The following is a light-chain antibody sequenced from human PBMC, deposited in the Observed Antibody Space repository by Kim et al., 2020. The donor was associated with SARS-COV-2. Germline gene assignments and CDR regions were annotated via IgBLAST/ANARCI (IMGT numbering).Light chain of an antibody. CDR1: QSISNNY. J-gene: IGKJ4*01. CDR3: QHYGTSPLT. CDR2: VAS. V-gene: IGKV3-20*01. Sequence: SPGERATLSCRASQSISNNYLAWFQHKPGQAPRLLIYVASSRATGIPDRFSGSGSGTDFTLTISRLEPKDFAVYFCQHYGTSPLTFGGGTKVDIK.